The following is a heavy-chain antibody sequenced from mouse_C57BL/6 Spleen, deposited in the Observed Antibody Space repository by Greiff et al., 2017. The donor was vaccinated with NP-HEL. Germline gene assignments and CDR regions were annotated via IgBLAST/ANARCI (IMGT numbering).Heavy chain of an antibody. V-gene: IGHV1-81*01. CDR2: IYPRSGDT. Sequence: VQLQQSGAELARPGASVKLSCKASGYTFTGYGISWVKQRTGKGLEWIGEIYPRSGDTYYNQKFKGKATLTVDKSSSTAYMELRSLTSEDSAVYLCASKLGRDYFDYWGQGTTLTVSS. D-gene: IGHD4-1*01. J-gene: IGHJ2*01. CDR1: GYTFTGYG. CDR3: ASKLGRDYFDY.